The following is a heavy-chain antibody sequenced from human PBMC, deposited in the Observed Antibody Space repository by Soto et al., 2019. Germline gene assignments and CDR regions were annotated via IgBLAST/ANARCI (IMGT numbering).Heavy chain of an antibody. CDR1: GGSISSSNW. J-gene: IGHJ4*02. Sequence: PSETLSLTCAVSGGSISSSNWWSWDRQPPGKGLEWIGEMFHSGTTNYNPSLKSRVTISVDKSKNQFSLKVSSVTAADTAVYYCARRGDGSPYFDYWGQGTLVTVSS. CDR2: MFHSGTT. CDR3: ARRGDGSPYFDY. V-gene: IGHV4-4*02. D-gene: IGHD3-10*01.